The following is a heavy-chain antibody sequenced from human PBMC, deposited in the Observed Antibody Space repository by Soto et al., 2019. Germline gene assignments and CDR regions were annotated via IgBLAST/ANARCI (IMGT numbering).Heavy chain of an antibody. J-gene: IGHJ5*02. D-gene: IGHD3-22*01. V-gene: IGHV1-69*13. CDR3: ARTQTDYYDSSGYYFVHWFDP. CDR2: IIPIFGTA. CDR1: GGTFSSYA. Sequence: PVKVSCKASGGTFSSYAISWVRQAPGQGLEWMGGIIPIFGTANYAQKFQGRVTITADESTSTAYMELSSLRSEDTAVYYCARTQTDYYDSSGYYFVHWFDPWGQGTLVTVSS.